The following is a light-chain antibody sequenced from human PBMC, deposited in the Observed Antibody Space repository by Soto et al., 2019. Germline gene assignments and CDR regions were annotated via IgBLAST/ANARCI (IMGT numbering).Light chain of an antibody. CDR3: QQYGSSPRT. J-gene: IGKJ2*01. V-gene: IGKV3-20*01. CDR2: GAS. CDR1: QSVSSSY. Sequence: EIVLTQSPGTLSLSPGERATLSCRASQSVSSSYLAWYQQKPGQAPRLLIYGASSRATGIPDRVSGSGSGTDFTLTISRLETEDFAVYYWQQYGSSPRTFGQGTKLEIK.